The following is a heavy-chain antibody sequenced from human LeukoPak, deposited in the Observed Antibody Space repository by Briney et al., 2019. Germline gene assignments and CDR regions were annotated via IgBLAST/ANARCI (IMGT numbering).Heavy chain of an antibody. Sequence: PSETLSLTCTVSGGSISSYYWSWIRQPPGKGMEWIGYIYYSGSTNYNPSLKSRVTISVDTSKNQFSLKLSSVTAADTAVYYCARGVYIAAAQYGFWGQGTLVTVSS. V-gene: IGHV4-59*01. D-gene: IGHD6-13*01. CDR2: IYYSGST. CDR3: ARGVYIAAAQYGF. CDR1: GGSISSYY. J-gene: IGHJ4*02.